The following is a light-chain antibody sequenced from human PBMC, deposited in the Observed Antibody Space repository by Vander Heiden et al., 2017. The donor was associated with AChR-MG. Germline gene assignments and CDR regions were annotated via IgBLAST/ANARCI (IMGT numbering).Light chain of an antibody. V-gene: IGKV1-39*01. CDR3: QQSYSSWT. CDR1: QSVSMY. Sequence: DIQMTQSPSSLTASVGDRVTITCRASQSVSMYLNWYQQKPGQAPELLVYGTSSLQSGVPYRFSGSGSGTDFTLTISGVQPEDFANYYCQQSYSSWTFGQGTKVEIK. CDR2: GTS. J-gene: IGKJ1*01.